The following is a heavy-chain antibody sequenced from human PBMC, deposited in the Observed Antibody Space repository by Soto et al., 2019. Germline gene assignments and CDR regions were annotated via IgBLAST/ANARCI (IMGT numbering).Heavy chain of an antibody. V-gene: IGHV4-39*01. CDR1: GGSISSSSYY. CDR2: IYYSGST. CDR3: ARHASGSYHSSLHH. J-gene: IGHJ1*01. Sequence: QLQLQESGPGLVKPSETLSLTCSVSGGSISSSSYYWGWIRQPPGKGLEWIGSIYYSGSTYYNPSLKSRVTISVDTSKNQFSLKVSSVTAADTAVYYCARHASGSYHSSLHHWGQGTLVTVSS. D-gene: IGHD1-26*01.